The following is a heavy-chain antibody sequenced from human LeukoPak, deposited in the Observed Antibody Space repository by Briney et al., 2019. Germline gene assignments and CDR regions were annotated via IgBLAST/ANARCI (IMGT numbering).Heavy chain of an antibody. Sequence: SETLSLTCTVSGGSISSYYWSWIRQPPGKGVEWIGYIYYSGSTNYNPSLKSRVTISVDTSKNQFSLKLSSVTAADTAVYYCARIGDSSSWYTGVLWFDPWGQGTLVTVSS. V-gene: IGHV4-59*01. CDR1: GGSISSYY. CDR2: IYYSGST. CDR3: ARIGDSSSWYTGVLWFDP. D-gene: IGHD6-13*01. J-gene: IGHJ5*02.